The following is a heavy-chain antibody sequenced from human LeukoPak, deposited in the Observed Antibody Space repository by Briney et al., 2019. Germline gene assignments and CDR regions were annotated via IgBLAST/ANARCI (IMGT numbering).Heavy chain of an antibody. Sequence: GGSLRLSCAASGFTFRSYWMSWVRQAPGKGLEWIAYINHNAEMIFYPDFVKGRFTISRDNAKSSLYLQMNALRYEDTAIYYCARDHDWAFDLWGQGTLVTVSS. CDR2: INHNAEMI. D-gene: IGHD3-9*01. J-gene: IGHJ4*02. CDR1: GFTFRSYW. CDR3: ARDHDWAFDL. V-gene: IGHV3-48*02.